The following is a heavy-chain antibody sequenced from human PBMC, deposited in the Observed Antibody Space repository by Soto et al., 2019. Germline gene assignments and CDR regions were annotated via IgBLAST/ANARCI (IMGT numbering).Heavy chain of an antibody. J-gene: IGHJ6*03. D-gene: IGHD6-13*01. V-gene: IGHV4-59*01. CDR2: IYYSGST. Sequence: SETLSLTCTVSGGSISSYYWSWIRQPPGKGLEWIGYIYYSGSTNYNPSLKSRVTISVDTSKNQFSLKLSSVTAADTAVYYCAGGGMQQLVRAYYYYYMDVWGKGTTVTVSS. CDR1: GGSISSYY. CDR3: AGGGMQQLVRAYYYYYMDV.